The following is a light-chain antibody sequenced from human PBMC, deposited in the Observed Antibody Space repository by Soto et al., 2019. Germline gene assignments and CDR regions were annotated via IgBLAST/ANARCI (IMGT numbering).Light chain of an antibody. CDR2: TND. V-gene: IGLV1-44*01. CDR3: AAWDDRLNGPSYV. Sequence: QSVLTQPPSASGTPGQRVTISCSGSKSNIGSNSVNWYRQLPGTAPTLLIYTNDQRPSGVPDRLSGSKSGTSASLAISGLQSEDEADYYCAAWDDRLNGPSYVFGTGTKVTVL. J-gene: IGLJ1*01. CDR1: KSNIGSNS.